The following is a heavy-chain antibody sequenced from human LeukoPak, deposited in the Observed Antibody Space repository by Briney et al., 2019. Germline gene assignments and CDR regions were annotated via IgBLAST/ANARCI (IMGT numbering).Heavy chain of an antibody. CDR3: ARSLYYDSSGPYGMDV. CDR2: IYYSGST. CDR1: GGSISSYY. Sequence: SETLSLTCTVSGGSISSYYWSWIRQPPGKGLEWIGYIYYSGSTNYNPSLKSRVTISVDTSKNQFSLKLSSVTAADTAVYYCARSLYYDSSGPYGMDVWGQGTTVPVSS. J-gene: IGHJ6*02. D-gene: IGHD3-22*01. V-gene: IGHV4-59*08.